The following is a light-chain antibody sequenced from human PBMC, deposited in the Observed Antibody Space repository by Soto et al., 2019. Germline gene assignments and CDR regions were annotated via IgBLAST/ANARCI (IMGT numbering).Light chain of an antibody. J-gene: IGKJ3*01. V-gene: IGKV3-20*01. CDR2: GAS. Sequence: DIVLTQSPGTLSLSPGERATLSCRASQSVSSKYLAWYQQKPGQAPRVLIYGASIRATGIPEGFSGGGSGTDFTRTITRLESEDVAVYDCQQYGSSLFTFGPGTKVDIK. CDR3: QQYGSSLFT. CDR1: QSVSSKY.